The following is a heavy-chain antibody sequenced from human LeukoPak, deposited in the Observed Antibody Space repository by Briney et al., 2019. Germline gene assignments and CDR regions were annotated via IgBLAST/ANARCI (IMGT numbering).Heavy chain of an antibody. J-gene: IGHJ4*02. CDR3: ARVAPGWMGNR. V-gene: IGHV3-13*01. CDR1: GFTFSSYG. D-gene: IGHD2-15*01. Sequence: PGGSLRLSCAASGFTFSSYGMHWVRQATGKGLEWVSAIGTAGDTYYPGSVKGRFTISRENAKNSLYLQMNSLRAEDTAVYYCARVAPGWMGNRWGQGTLVTVSS. CDR2: IGTAGDT.